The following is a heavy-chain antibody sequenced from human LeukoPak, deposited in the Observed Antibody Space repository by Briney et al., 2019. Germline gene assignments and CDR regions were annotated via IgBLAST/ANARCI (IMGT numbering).Heavy chain of an antibody. CDR1: GFTFSSYA. D-gene: IGHD5-24*01. CDR2: ISYDGSNK. Sequence: GGSLRLSCAASGFTFSSYAMHWVRQAPGKGLEWVAVISYDGSNKYYADSVKGRFTISRDNSKNTLYLQMNSLRAEDTAVYYCARDRKRWLQLGGFDYWGQGTLVTVSS. J-gene: IGHJ4*02. V-gene: IGHV3-30-3*01. CDR3: ARDRKRWLQLGGFDY.